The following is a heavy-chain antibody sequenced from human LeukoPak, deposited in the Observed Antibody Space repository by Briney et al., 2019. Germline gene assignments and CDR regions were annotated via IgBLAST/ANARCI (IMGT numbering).Heavy chain of an antibody. J-gene: IGHJ4*02. CDR3: ARDRREWGLFWDFEF. CDR2: ITTYNDKT. Sequence: GASVKVSCKASGYTFTSYGITWVRQAPGQGLEWMGWITTYNDKTNYAQKVQGRVTMTTDASTSTAYMELRNLRSDDTAVYYCARDRREWGLFWDFEFWGQGTLVTVSS. V-gene: IGHV1-18*01. CDR1: GYTFTSYG. D-gene: IGHD1-26*01.